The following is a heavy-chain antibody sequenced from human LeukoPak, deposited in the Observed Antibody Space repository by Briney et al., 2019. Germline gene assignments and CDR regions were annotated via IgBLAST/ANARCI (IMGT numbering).Heavy chain of an antibody. J-gene: IGHJ4*02. CDR3: ARVKVYYDSSGGTLDY. V-gene: IGHV1-46*01. CDR1: GYTFTSYY. Sequence: ASVKVSCKASGYTFTSYYMHWVRQAPGQGLEWMGIINPSGGSTSYAQKFQGRVTMTRDTSTSTVYMELSGLRSEDTAVYYCARVKVYYDSSGGTLDYWGQGTLVTVSS. CDR2: INPSGGST. D-gene: IGHD3-22*01.